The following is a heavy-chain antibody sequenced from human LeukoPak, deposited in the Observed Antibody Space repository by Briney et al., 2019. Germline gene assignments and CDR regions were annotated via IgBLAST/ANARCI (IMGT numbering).Heavy chain of an antibody. D-gene: IGHD5-18*01. V-gene: IGHV1-18*01. CDR2: ISAYNGNT. CDR3: ARKRYSYGSLGSYNWFDP. J-gene: IGHJ5*02. CDR1: GYTFTSYG. Sequence: ASVTVSCKASGYTFTSYGISWVRQAPGQGLEWMGWISAYNGNTNYAQKLQGGVTMTTDTSTSTAYMELRSLRSDDTAVYYCARKRYSYGSLGSYNWFDPWGQGTLVTVSS.